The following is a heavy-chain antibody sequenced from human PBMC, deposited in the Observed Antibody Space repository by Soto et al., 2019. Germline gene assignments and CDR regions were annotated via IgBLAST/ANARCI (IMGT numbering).Heavy chain of an antibody. J-gene: IGHJ3*02. Sequence: QVQLVESGGGLVKPGGSLRLFCAASGFTFSDYYMSWIRQAPGKGLEWVSYISSSGSTIYYADSVKGRFTISRDNAKNSLYLQMNSLTAEDTAVYYCARVSIEQWLVLGAFDIWGQGTMVTVSS. CDR2: ISSSGSTI. CDR3: ARVSIEQWLVLGAFDI. D-gene: IGHD6-19*01. CDR1: GFTFSDYY. V-gene: IGHV3-11*01.